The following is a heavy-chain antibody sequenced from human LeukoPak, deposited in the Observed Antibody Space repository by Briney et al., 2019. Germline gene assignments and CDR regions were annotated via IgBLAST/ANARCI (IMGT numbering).Heavy chain of an antibody. V-gene: IGHV4-4*07. CDR1: SGSISSYY. J-gene: IGHJ4*02. CDR2: IYTSGST. Sequence: SSETLSLTCTVSSGSISSYYWSWIRQPAGKGLEWIGRIYTSGSTNYNPSLKSRVTMSVDTSKNQFSLKLSSVTAADTAVYYCAGDYGDYEVRYWGQGTLVTVSS. CDR3: AGDYGDYEVRY. D-gene: IGHD4-17*01.